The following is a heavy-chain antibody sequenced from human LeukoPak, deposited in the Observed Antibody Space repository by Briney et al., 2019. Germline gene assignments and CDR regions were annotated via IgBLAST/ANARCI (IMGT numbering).Heavy chain of an antibody. Sequence: GGSLRLSCAASGFTFSSYAMSWVRQAPGKGLEWVSAISGSGGSTYYADSVKGRFTISRDNSKNSLYLQMNSLRAEDTAVYYCARDTGGGYSCYDCWGQGTLVTVSS. D-gene: IGHD5-18*01. V-gene: IGHV3-23*01. CDR1: GFTFSSYA. CDR2: ISGSGGST. J-gene: IGHJ4*02. CDR3: ARDTGGGYSCYDC.